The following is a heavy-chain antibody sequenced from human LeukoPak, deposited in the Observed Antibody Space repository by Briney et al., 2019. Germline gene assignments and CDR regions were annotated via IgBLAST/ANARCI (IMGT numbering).Heavy chain of an antibody. Sequence: SETLSLTCTVSGGSISSYYWSWIRQPPGKGLEWIGYIYYSGSTNYNPSLKSRVTISVDTSKNQFSLKLGSVTAADTAVYYCARGPFDPWGQGTLVTVSS. CDR3: ARGPFDP. CDR2: IYYSGST. CDR1: GGSISSYY. J-gene: IGHJ5*02. V-gene: IGHV4-59*08.